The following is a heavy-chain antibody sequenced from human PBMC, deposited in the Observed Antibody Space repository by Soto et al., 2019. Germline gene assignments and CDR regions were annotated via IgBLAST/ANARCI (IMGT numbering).Heavy chain of an antibody. Sequence: QVQLVQYAVEVKKPGASVKVSCKASGYSFTGYFIHWVRQAPGQGLEWMGWIKPNSGATNYAQEFKGRVPMARDTFISTAYMDLSSLKFDDSAVYFCERVDLCTGAPCYWTKLFYFDCWGQGTLLTV. D-gene: IGHD2-15*01. CDR2: IKPNSGAT. CDR3: ERVDLCTGAPCYWTKLFYFDC. J-gene: IGHJ4*02. CDR1: GYSFTGYF. V-gene: IGHV1-2*02.